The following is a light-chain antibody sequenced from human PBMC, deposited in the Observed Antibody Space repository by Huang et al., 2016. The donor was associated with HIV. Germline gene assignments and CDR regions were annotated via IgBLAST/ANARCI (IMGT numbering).Light chain of an antibody. CDR3: QQYGNSPWT. CDR2: GAS. J-gene: IGKJ1*01. CDR1: QSVDNNY. V-gene: IGKV3-20*01. Sequence: EIVLTQSPGTLSLSPGERATLSCRVSQSVDNNYIAWYQQKPGQAPRLLIYGASTRATGIPHRFSGTGSGTDFTLTISRLEPEDFVVYHCQQYGNSPWTFGQGAKVE.